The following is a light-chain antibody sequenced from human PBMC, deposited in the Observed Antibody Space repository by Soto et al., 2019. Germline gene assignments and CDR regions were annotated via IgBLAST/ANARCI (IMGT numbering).Light chain of an antibody. CDR3: QHYDSFWS. V-gene: IGKV1-5*01. CDR2: DAS. J-gene: IGKJ1*01. CDR1: QSVDSR. Sequence: QMTQSPSTLSASIGDRVTITCRASQSVDSRLAWYQQKPGKAPKLLVYDASTLETGVPSRFSGSGSGAEFTLTITGLRPEDIATYSCQHYDSFWSFGQGTKGDIK.